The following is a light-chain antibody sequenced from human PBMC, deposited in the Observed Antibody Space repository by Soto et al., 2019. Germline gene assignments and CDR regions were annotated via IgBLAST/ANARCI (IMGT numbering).Light chain of an antibody. CDR2: HAS. V-gene: IGKV3-15*01. CDR3: QQYNNWPPWT. CDR1: QSVSDK. J-gene: IGKJ1*01. Sequence: EIVMTQSPATVSVSPGERATLSCRASQSVSDKLAWYQQKPGQAPRLLIYHASARSTGIPARFSGSGSGTELTLTISGLQSEDFAVYYCQQYNNWPPWTLGQGTKVEIK.